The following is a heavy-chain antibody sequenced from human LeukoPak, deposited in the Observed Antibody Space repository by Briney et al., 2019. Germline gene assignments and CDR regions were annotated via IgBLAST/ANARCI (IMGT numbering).Heavy chain of an antibody. CDR2: ISSSSSYI. V-gene: IGHV3-21*01. CDR3: AREPRSYGLDY. D-gene: IGHD1-26*01. Sequence: GGSLRLSCAASGFTFSSYSMNWVRQAPGKGLEWVSSISSSSSYIYYADSVKGRFTISRDNAKHSLYLQMTSLRAEDTAVYYCAREPRSYGLDYWGQGTLVTVSS. J-gene: IGHJ4*02. CDR1: GFTFSSYS.